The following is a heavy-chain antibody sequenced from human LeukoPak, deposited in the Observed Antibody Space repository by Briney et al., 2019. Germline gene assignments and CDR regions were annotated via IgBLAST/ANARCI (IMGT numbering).Heavy chain of an antibody. V-gene: IGHV3-23*01. Sequence: PGGSLRLSCAASGFIFSSYVMSWVRQAPGKGLEWVSAISGGSSTFYADSVKGRFTISRDNWKSTLYLQMNNLRVEDTAVYYCATDRELEWELSDFDYWGPGTLVSVSS. CDR1: GFIFSSYV. CDR2: ISGGSST. CDR3: ATDRELEWELSDFDY. D-gene: IGHD1-26*01. J-gene: IGHJ4*02.